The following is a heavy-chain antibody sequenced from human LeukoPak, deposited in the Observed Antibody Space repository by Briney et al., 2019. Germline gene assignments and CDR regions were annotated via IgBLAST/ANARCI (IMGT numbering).Heavy chain of an antibody. CDR1: GFTFSSYA. CDR3: ATPYRNIVVVPAAIGVPGY. V-gene: IGHV3-23*01. D-gene: IGHD2-2*01. CDR2: ISGSGGST. J-gene: IGHJ4*02. Sequence: PGGSLRLSCAASGFTFSSYAMSWVRQAPGKGLEWVSAISGSGGSTYYADSVKGRFTISRDNSRNTLYLQMNSLRAEDTAVYFCATPYRNIVVVPAAIGVPGYWGQGTLVTVSS.